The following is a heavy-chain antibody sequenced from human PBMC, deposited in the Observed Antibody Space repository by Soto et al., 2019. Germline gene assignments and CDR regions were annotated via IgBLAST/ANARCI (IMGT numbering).Heavy chain of an antibody. Sequence: SGPTLVNPTQTLTLTCTFSGFSLSTSGMCVSWIRQPPGKALEWLALIDWDDDKYYSTSLKTRLTISKDTSKNQVVLTMTNMDPVDTATYYCARIRIAVAGMYYFDYWGQGTLVTVSS. J-gene: IGHJ4*02. CDR3: ARIRIAVAGMYYFDY. CDR2: IDWDDDK. V-gene: IGHV2-70*01. CDR1: GFSLSTSGMC. D-gene: IGHD6-19*01.